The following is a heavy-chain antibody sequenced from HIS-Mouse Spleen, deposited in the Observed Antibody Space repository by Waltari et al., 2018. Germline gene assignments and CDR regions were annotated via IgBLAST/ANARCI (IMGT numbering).Heavy chain of an antibody. V-gene: IGHV4-39*07. CDR3: ARESPAAAGLGRYFDY. CDR2: IYYSERT. J-gene: IGHJ4*02. D-gene: IGHD6-13*01. CDR1: GGSISSSSYY. Sequence: QLQLQESGPGLVKPSETLSLTCTVSGGSISSSSYYWGWIRQPPGKGLEWIESIYYSERTSYNPSLKSRVTISVDTSKNQFSLKLSSVTAADTAVYYCARESPAAAGLGRYFDYWGQGTLVTVSS.